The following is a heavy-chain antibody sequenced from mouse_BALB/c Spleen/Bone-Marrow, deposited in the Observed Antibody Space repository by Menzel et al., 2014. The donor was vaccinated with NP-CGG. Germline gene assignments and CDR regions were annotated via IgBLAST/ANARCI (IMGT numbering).Heavy chain of an antibody. CDR1: GFTFSSFG. Sequence: EVKVEESGGGLVQPGGSRKLSCAASGFTFSSFGMHWVRQAPEKGLEWVAYISSGSSTIYYTDTVKGRFTTSRDNPKNTLFLQMTSLRSEDTAMYYCARRYYGSSFSYFDYWGQGTTLTVSS. J-gene: IGHJ2*01. CDR3: ARRYYGSSFSYFDY. V-gene: IGHV5-17*02. D-gene: IGHD1-1*01. CDR2: ISSGSSTI.